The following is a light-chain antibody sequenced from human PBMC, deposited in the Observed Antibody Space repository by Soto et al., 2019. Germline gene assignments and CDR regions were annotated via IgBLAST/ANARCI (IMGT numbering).Light chain of an antibody. CDR2: GAS. J-gene: IGKJ1*01. Sequence: EIVMTQSPATLSVSPGERATLSCRASQSVSSNLAWYQQKPGQAPRLLIYGASTRATGIPARFSGSGSGTEFTLTISSLQSEDFAVYYCQQYNNWWTFGQCTRWKSN. CDR1: QSVSSN. CDR3: QQYNNWWT. V-gene: IGKV3-15*01.